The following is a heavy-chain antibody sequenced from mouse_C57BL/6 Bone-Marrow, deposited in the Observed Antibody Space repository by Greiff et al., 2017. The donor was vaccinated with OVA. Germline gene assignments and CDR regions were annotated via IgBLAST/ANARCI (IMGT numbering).Heavy chain of an antibody. Sequence: EVTLVESGGDLVKPGGSLKLSCAASGFTFSSYGMSWVRQTPDKRLEWVATISSGGSYTYYPDSVKGRFTISRDNAKNTLYLQMSSLKSEDTAMYYCARHRLYYYGSTDWYFDVWGTGTTVTVSS. CDR3: ARHRLYYYGSTDWYFDV. J-gene: IGHJ1*03. CDR1: GFTFSSYG. V-gene: IGHV5-6*01. D-gene: IGHD1-1*01. CDR2: ISSGGSYT.